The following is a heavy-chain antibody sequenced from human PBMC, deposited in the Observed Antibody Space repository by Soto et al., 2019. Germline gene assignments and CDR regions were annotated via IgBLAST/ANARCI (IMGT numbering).Heavy chain of an antibody. J-gene: IGHJ6*02. CDR1: GGSISSED. CDR2: IYYSGST. D-gene: IGHD1-26*01. V-gene: IGHV4-59*01. CDR3: ARDKRPTSRDYYYYGMDV. Sequence: PSETLSLTFTVSGGSISSEDWSWIRQPPGKGLEWIGYIYYSGSTNYNPSLKSRVTISVDTSKNQFSLKLSSVTAADTAVYYCARDKRPTSRDYYYYGMDVWGQGTTVTVSS.